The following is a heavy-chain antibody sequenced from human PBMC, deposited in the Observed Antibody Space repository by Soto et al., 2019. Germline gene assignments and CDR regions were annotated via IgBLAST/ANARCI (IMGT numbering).Heavy chain of an antibody. CDR2: INPDNGNT. CDR3: ARGIATGQLDP. J-gene: IGHJ5*02. V-gene: IGHV1-3*01. CDR1: CYTFTSYG. Sequence: ASVKVSCKASCYTFTSYGISWVRQAPGQRLEWMGWINPDNGNTKSSQKFQDRVIITRDTSAITAYMDLSSLRSEDTDVYYCARGIATGQLDPWGQGTLVPVYS. D-gene: IGHD2-15*01.